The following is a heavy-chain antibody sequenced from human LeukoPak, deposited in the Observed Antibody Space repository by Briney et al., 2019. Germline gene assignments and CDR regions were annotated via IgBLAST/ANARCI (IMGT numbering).Heavy chain of an antibody. CDR2: IYSGDTT. J-gene: IGHJ4*02. D-gene: IGHD3-22*01. CDR3: ARAEGYYDSSGYYSYYFDY. CDR1: GFTVSGNY. V-gene: IGHV3-53*01. Sequence: GGSLRLSCAVSGFTVSGNYMSWVRQAPGKGLEWVSLIYSGDTTLYADSVKGRFTISRDISKNTVYLQMNSLRAEDTAVYYCARAEGYYDSSGYYSYYFDYWGQGTLVTVSS.